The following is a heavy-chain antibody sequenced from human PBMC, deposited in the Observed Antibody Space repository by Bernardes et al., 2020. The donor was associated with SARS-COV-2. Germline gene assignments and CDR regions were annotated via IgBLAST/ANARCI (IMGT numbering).Heavy chain of an antibody. CDR1: RFTFSSYA. V-gene: IGHV3-30*01. CDR3: ARDPIEYDAFDI. D-gene: IGHD6-6*01. Sequence: GGSLRLSCAASRFTFSSYAMHWVRQAPGKGLEWLAVISYDGNNKYYADSLKGRFTISRDNSKNTLYLQMNSLRAEDTAVYYCARDPIEYDAFDIWGQGTMVTVSS. CDR2: ISYDGNNK. J-gene: IGHJ3*02.